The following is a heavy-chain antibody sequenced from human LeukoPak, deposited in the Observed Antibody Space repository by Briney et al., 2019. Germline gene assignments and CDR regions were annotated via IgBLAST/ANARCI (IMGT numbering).Heavy chain of an antibody. D-gene: IGHD5-18*01. Sequence: GGSLRLSYAASGLTFSNAWVSWVRQAPGKGLEWVGRIKSKTAGGTTDYAAPVKGRFTISRDDSKNTLYLQMNSLETEDTAVYYCTTEGVRYSYVVGLFDYWGQGTLVTVSS. V-gene: IGHV3-15*01. CDR3: TTEGVRYSYVVGLFDY. CDR2: IKSKTAGGTT. J-gene: IGHJ4*02. CDR1: GLTFSNAW.